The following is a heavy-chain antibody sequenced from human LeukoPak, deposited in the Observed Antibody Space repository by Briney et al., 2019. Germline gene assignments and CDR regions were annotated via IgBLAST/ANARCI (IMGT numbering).Heavy chain of an antibody. Sequence: SETLSLTCAVYGGSFSGYYWSWIRQPPGKGLEWIGEINHSGSTNYNPSLKSRVTISVDTSKNQFSLKLSSVTAADTAVYYRARLWFGELAPGGMDVWGQGTTVTVSS. CDR2: INHSGST. CDR1: GGSFSGYY. J-gene: IGHJ6*02. D-gene: IGHD3-10*01. CDR3: ARLWFGELAPGGMDV. V-gene: IGHV4-34*01.